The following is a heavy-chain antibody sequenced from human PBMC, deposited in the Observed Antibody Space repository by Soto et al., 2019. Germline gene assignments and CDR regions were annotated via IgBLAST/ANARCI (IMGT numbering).Heavy chain of an antibody. V-gene: IGHV3-23*01. CDR3: AKKADYDYVWGSRAGLDV. CDR2: ISGSGGST. D-gene: IGHD3-16*01. CDR1: GFTFSSYA. Sequence: GGSLRLSCAASGFTFSSYAMSWVRQAPGKGLEWVSAISGSGGSTYYADSVKGRFTIPRDNSKNTLYLQMNSLRAEDTAVYYCAKKADYDYVWGSRAGLDVWGQGTTVTVSS. J-gene: IGHJ6*02.